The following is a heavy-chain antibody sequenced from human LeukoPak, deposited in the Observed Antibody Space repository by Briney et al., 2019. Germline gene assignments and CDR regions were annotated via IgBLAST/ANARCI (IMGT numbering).Heavy chain of an antibody. J-gene: IGHJ6*02. CDR1: GFTFSDYY. V-gene: IGHV3-11*03. CDR3: ARTDQTYYYGMDV. Sequence: GGSLRLSCAASGFTFSDYYMSWIRQAPGKGLEWISYISSSSTYTNYADSVEGRFTISRDNAKNSLYLQMNSLRAEDTVVYYCARTDQTYYYGMDVWGQGTTVTVSS. CDR2: ISSSSTYT.